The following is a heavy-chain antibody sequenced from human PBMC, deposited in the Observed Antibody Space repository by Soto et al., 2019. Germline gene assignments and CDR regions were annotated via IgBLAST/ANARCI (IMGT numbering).Heavy chain of an antibody. D-gene: IGHD3-22*01. J-gene: IGHJ6*02. CDR2: IIPIFGTA. Sequence: QVQLVQSGAEVKKPGSSVKVSCKASGGTFSSYAISWVRQAPGQGLEWMGGIIPIFGTANYAQKFQGRVTITADKSTSTAYMELSSLRSEDTAVYYCARELTCPPASITMIEDYYYYGMDVWGQGTTVTVSS. V-gene: IGHV1-69*06. CDR3: ARELTCPPASITMIEDYYYYGMDV. CDR1: GGTFSSYA.